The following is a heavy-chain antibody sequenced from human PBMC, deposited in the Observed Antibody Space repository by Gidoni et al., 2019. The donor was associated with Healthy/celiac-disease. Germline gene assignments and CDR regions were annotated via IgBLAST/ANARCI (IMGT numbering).Heavy chain of an antibody. Sequence: EVQLVESGGGWVQPGGSLRRSCAASGFTFSSYEMNWVRQAPGKGLEWVSYISSSVSTIYYADSVKGRFTISRDNAKNSLYLQMNSLRAEDTAVYYCARVGVATTGRGDYWGQGTLVTVSS. J-gene: IGHJ4*02. CDR2: ISSSVSTI. D-gene: IGHD5-12*01. V-gene: IGHV3-48*03. CDR3: ARVGVATTGRGDY. CDR1: GFTFSSYE.